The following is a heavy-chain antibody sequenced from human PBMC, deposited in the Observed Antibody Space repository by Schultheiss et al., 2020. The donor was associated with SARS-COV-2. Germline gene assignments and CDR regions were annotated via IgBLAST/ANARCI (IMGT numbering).Heavy chain of an antibody. J-gene: IGHJ4*02. Sequence: GGSLRLSCAASGFTFSSYAMSWVRQAPGKGLEWVSAISGSGGSTYYADSVKGRFTISRDNSKNTLYLQMNSLRAEDTAVYYCARSPMVRGKVYWGQGTLVTVSS. CDR2: ISGSGGST. CDR3: ARSPMVRGKVY. D-gene: IGHD3-10*01. V-gene: IGHV3-23*01. CDR1: GFTFSSYA.